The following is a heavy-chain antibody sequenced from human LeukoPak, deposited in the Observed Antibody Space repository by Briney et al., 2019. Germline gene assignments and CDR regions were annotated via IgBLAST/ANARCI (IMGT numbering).Heavy chain of an antibody. V-gene: IGHV4-4*07. CDR1: GASISSYY. D-gene: IGHD2-2*01. Sequence: PSETLSLTCTVSGASISSYYWTWIRQPAGKGLEWIGRIYTSGSTSYNPSLKSRVAMSVDTSKNQFSLNLSSVTAADTAVCYCARLSADSSSSRGFDYWGQGTLVTVSS. CDR3: ARLSADSSSSRGFDY. J-gene: IGHJ4*02. CDR2: IYTSGST.